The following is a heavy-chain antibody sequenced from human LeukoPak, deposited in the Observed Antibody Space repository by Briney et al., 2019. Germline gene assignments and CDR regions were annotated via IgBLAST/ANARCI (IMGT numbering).Heavy chain of an antibody. D-gene: IGHD2-2*01. CDR2: INDDGSTT. CDR3: GRALASRLDY. CDR1: GFTFSSSW. Sequence: SGGSLMLSCAASGFTFSSSWMHWVRQGPGKGLVWVARINDDGSTTTYAESVKGRCTISRDNAKNALFLQMNNLRAEDTAVYYCGRALASRLDYWGQGTLVIVSS. V-gene: IGHV3-74*01. J-gene: IGHJ4*02.